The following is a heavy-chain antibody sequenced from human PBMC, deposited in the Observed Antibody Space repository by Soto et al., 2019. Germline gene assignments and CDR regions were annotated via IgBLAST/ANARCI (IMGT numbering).Heavy chain of an antibody. CDR2: ISGSGGST. CDR1: GFTFSSYA. V-gene: IGHV3-23*01. Sequence: GGSLRLSCAASGFTFSSYARSWVRQAPGKGLEWVSAISGSGGSTYYADSVKGRFTISRDNSKNTLYLQMNSLRAEDTAVYYCAKVPYDFWSGSQAWFDPWGQGTLVTVSS. CDR3: AKVPYDFWSGSQAWFDP. J-gene: IGHJ5*02. D-gene: IGHD3-3*01.